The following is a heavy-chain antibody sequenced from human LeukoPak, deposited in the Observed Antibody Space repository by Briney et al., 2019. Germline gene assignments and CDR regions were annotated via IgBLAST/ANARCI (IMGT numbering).Heavy chain of an antibody. V-gene: IGHV5-51*01. Sequence: GESLKISCQGSGYSFTSYWIGWVRPLPGKGLEWMGIIYPGDSDTRYSPSFQGQVTISADKSISTAYLQWSSLKASDTAMYYCARLPTAYDSSGYSYWGQGILVTVSS. CDR1: GYSFTSYW. CDR2: IYPGDSDT. CDR3: ARLPTAYDSSGYSY. J-gene: IGHJ4*02. D-gene: IGHD3-22*01.